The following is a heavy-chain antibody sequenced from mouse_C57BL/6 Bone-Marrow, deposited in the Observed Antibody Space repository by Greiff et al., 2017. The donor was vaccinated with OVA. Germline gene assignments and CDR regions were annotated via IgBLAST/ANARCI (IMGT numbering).Heavy chain of an antibody. V-gene: IGHV1-76*01. CDR3: AREEGDY. Sequence: VQLQQSGAELVRPGASVKLSCKASGYTFTDYYINWVKQRPGQGLEWIARIYPGSGNTYYHEKFKGKATLTAEKSSSTAYMQLSSLTSEDYAGYFCAREEGDYWGQGTTLTVSS. CDR1: GYTFTDYY. J-gene: IGHJ2*01. CDR2: IYPGSGNT.